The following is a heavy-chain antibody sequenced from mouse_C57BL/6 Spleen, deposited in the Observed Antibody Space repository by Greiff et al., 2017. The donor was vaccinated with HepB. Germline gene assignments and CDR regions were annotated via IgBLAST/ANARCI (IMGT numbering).Heavy chain of an antibody. V-gene: IGHV5-9*01. D-gene: IGHD2-1*01. Sequence: EVKLMESGGGLVKPGGSLKLSCAASGFTFSSYTMSWVRQTPEKRLEWVATISGGGGNTYYPDSVKGRFTISRDNAKNTLYLQMSSLRSEDTALYYCARQGIYYGITGFAYWGQGTLVTVSA. CDR2: ISGGGGNT. CDR3: ARQGIYYGITGFAY. CDR1: GFTFSSYT. J-gene: IGHJ3*01.